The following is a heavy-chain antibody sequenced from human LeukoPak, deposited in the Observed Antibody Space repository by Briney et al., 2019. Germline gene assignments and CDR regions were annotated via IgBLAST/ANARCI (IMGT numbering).Heavy chain of an antibody. CDR3: AELGITMIGGV. V-gene: IGHV3-23*01. CDR2: ITGSGGTT. CDR1: GFTFSSYG. J-gene: IGHJ6*04. Sequence: GGSLRLSCAASGFTFSSYGMSWVRQAPGKGLEWVSAITGSGGTTYYADSVKGRFTISRDNAKNSLYLQMNSLRAEDTAVYYCAELGITMIGGVWGKGTTVTISS. D-gene: IGHD3-10*02.